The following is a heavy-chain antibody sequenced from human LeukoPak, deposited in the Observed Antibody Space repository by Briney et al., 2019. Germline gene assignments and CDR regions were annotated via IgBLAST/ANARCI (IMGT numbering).Heavy chain of an antibody. V-gene: IGHV3-30*02. CDR1: GLTFSNYG. CDR3: AKGGATVIDY. D-gene: IGHD4-17*01. CDR2: IQYDGSDK. Sequence: GGSLRLSCAASGLTFSNYGMHWVRQAPGKGLEWVTFIQYDGSDKKYVHSVKGQFTISRDNSKNTLYLQMNSLSAEDTAVYYCAKGGATVIDYWGQGTLVTVSS. J-gene: IGHJ4*02.